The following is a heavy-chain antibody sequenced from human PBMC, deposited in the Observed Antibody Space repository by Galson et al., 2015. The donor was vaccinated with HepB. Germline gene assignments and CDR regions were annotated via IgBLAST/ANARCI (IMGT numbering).Heavy chain of an antibody. J-gene: IGHJ6*02. D-gene: IGHD3-9*01. CDR2: ISAYNGNT. Sequence: SVKVSCKASGYTFTSYGISWVRQAPGQGLEWMGWISAYNGNTNYAQKLQGRVTMTTDTSTSTAYMELRSLRSDDTAVYYCARDAYYDILTDNYYYYYGMDVWGQGTTVTVSS. V-gene: IGHV1-18*04. CDR1: GYTFTSYG. CDR3: ARDAYYDILTDNYYYYYGMDV.